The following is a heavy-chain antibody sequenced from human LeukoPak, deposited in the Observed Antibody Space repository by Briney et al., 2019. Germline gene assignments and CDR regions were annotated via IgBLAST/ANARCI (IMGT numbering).Heavy chain of an antibody. CDR2: ISAYNGNT. V-gene: IGHV1-18*01. J-gene: IGHJ4*02. CDR3: ARDQSYYGNSGFSSLYF. Sequence: ASVKVSCKASGYTFTSYGISWVRQAPGQGLEWMGWISAYNGNTNYAQKLQGRVTMTTDTSTSTAYMELRSLRSDDPAVYYCARDQSYYGNSGFSSLYFWGQGSLVTVSS. D-gene: IGHD3-22*01. CDR1: GYTFTSYG.